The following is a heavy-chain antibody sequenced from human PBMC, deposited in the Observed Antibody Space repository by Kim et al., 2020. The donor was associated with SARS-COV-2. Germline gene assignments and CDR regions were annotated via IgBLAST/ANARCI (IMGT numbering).Heavy chain of an antibody. CDR3: ARELVSRSSLTLDY. Sequence: ADSVKGRVTFSRDNSKTTLYLQMNSLRAEDTAVYYCARELVSRSSLTLDYWGQGTLVTVSS. V-gene: IGHV3-23*01. J-gene: IGHJ4*02. D-gene: IGHD6-6*01.